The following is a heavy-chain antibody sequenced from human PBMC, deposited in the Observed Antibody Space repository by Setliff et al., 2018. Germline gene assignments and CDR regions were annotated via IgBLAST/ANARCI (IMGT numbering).Heavy chain of an antibody. V-gene: IGHV4-4*07. J-gene: IGHJ6*02. CDR1: GGSISSSYY. CDR2: VYTNGGT. CDR3: ARDQWVRSPPLSFSYGMDV. Sequence: ETLSLTCSVSGGSISSSYYWSWIRQPAGKGLEWIGRVYTNGGTDYNPSLKSRATISLDTSKNQLSLKLTSVTATDTAVYYCARDQWVRSPPLSFSYGMDVWGLGTTVTVSS. D-gene: IGHD2-8*01.